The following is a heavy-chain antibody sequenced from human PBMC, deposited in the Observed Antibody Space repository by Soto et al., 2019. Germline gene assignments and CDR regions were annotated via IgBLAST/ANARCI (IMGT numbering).Heavy chain of an antibody. Sequence: ASVKVSCKVSGYTLTELSMHWVRQAPGKGLEWKGGFDPEDGETIYAQKFQGRVTMTEDTSTDTAYMELSSLRSEDTAVYYCATYDYGDGTNWFDPWGQGTLVTVSS. CDR3: ATYDYGDGTNWFDP. D-gene: IGHD4-17*01. J-gene: IGHJ5*02. CDR1: GYTLTELS. CDR2: FDPEDGET. V-gene: IGHV1-24*01.